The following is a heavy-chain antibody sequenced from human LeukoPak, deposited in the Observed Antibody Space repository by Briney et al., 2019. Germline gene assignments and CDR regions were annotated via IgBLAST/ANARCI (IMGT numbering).Heavy chain of an antibody. Sequence: PGGSLRLSCAASGFTFRSYAMSWVRQAPGKGLEWISGISNSVVTPYYADSVKGRFSISRDNSKNMVYLQMSSLRVDDTAIYYCRGHRYGYEVDYWGQGALVTVSS. CDR2: ISNSVVTP. V-gene: IGHV3-23*01. CDR3: RGHRYGYEVDY. J-gene: IGHJ4*02. CDR1: GFTFRSYA. D-gene: IGHD5-18*01.